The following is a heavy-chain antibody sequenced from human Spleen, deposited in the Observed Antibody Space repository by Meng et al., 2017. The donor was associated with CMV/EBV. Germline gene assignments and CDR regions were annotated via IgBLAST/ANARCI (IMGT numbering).Heavy chain of an antibody. J-gene: IGHJ6*02. V-gene: IGHV3-43D*03. CDR2: ISWDGGST. Sequence: GGSLRLSCAASGFTFDDYAMHWVRQAPGKGLEWVSLISWDGGSTYYADSVKGRFTISRDNAKNSLFLQMNSLRAEDTAVYYCAREGIAAPYYYYYGMDVWGQGTTVTVSS. D-gene: IGHD6-6*01. CDR3: AREGIAAPYYYYYGMDV. CDR1: GFTFDDYA.